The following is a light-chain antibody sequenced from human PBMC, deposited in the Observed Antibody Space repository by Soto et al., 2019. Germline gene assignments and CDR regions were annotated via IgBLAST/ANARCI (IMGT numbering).Light chain of an antibody. V-gene: IGLV1-44*01. CDR1: RSNIGTNY. CDR2: SSD. Sequence: QSVLTQPPSASGTPGQRVTISCSGGRSNIGTNYVHWYQKLPGTAPKLLIYSSDHRPSGVPDRFSGTKSGTSASLVISGLQSEDEGDYYCAAWDDSLSGVIFGGGTRSPS. CDR3: AAWDDSLSGVI. J-gene: IGLJ2*01.